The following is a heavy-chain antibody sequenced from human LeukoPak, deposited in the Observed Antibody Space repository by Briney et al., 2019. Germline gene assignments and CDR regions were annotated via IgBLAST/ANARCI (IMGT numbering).Heavy chain of an antibody. CDR2: IFDRGTT. CDR3: ARGGRSRGSMSFYYMDV. V-gene: IGHV4-59*01. CDR1: GTSIKTYY. D-gene: IGHD3-10*01. Sequence: KPSETLSLTCNVSGTSIKTYYWSWIRQPPGEGLEWIGYIFDRGTTNYNPSLESRVTISAETSKNQVSLKVKSVTAADTAVYYCARGGRSRGSMSFYYMDVWGKGATVTVSS. J-gene: IGHJ6*03.